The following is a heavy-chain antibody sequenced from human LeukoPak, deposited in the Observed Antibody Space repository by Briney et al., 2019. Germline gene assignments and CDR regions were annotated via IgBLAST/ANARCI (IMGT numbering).Heavy chain of an antibody. Sequence: GASVKVSCKASGYTFTGYYMHWVRQAPGQGLEWMGWINPNSGGTNYAQKFQGRVTMTRDTSISTAYMELSRLRSDDTAVYYFARATPYSYGNFDIWGQGTMVTVSS. J-gene: IGHJ3*02. CDR3: ARATPYSYGNFDI. CDR1: GYTFTGYY. D-gene: IGHD5-18*01. V-gene: IGHV1-2*02. CDR2: INPNSGGT.